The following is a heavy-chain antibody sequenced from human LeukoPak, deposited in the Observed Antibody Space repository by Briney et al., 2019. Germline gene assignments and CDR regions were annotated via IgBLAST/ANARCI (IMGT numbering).Heavy chain of an antibody. Sequence: GGSLRLSCAASGFTFSSYWMSWVRQAPGKGLEWVANIKQDGSEKNYVDSVKGGFTISRDNAKNSLELQMNSLRDEDTAVYYCARAGGYASSWAYWGQGTLVTVSS. CDR1: GFTFSSYW. D-gene: IGHD5-12*01. CDR3: ARAGGYASSWAY. J-gene: IGHJ4*02. V-gene: IGHV3-7*01. CDR2: IKQDGSEK.